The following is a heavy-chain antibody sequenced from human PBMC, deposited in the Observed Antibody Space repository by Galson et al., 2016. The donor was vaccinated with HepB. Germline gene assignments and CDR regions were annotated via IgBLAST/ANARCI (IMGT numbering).Heavy chain of an antibody. D-gene: IGHD1-1*01. CDR1: GYSFTTHW. CDR2: IWPGDSDT. J-gene: IGHJ6*02. CDR3: ARQRRNYGMGV. V-gene: IGHV5-51*01. Sequence: QSGAEVKKPGESLKISCKASGYSFTTHWIAWVRQMPGKGLEWMGIIWPGDSDTRYSPSFQGQVTMSADKSITTAYLQWSTLKASDTAMDYCARQRRNYGMGVWGQGTAVTVSS.